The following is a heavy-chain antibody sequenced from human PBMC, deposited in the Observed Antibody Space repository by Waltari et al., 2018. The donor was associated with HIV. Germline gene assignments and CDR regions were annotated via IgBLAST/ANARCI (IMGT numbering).Heavy chain of an antibody. D-gene: IGHD1-26*01. V-gene: IGHV3-23*04. CDR3: AKPQGGWELLGDFDM. Sequence: EAQLVESGGVLVQPRGSPRVTCAVSGFVLASSAWSWVRQGPGKGLEWVSVISGNGGTTSYADSVKGRFTITRDNSKNTWYLQMNSLRADDTAVYYCAKPQGGWELLGDFDMWGQGTMVAVSS. CDR1: GFVLASSA. CDR2: ISGNGGTT. J-gene: IGHJ3*02.